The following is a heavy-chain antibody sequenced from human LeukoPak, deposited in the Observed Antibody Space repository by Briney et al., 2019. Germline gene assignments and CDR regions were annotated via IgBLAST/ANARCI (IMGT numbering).Heavy chain of an antibody. D-gene: IGHD3-16*01. J-gene: IGHJ3*02. CDR3: ARQYEEDI. Sequence: SETLSLTCTVSGGSISSYYWSWIRQPPGKGLEWIGYIYYSGSTNYTPSLKSRDTISVDTSKNQFSLKPSSVTAADTAVYYCARQYEEDIWGQGTMVTVSS. CDR1: GGSISSYY. V-gene: IGHV4-59*08. CDR2: IYYSGST.